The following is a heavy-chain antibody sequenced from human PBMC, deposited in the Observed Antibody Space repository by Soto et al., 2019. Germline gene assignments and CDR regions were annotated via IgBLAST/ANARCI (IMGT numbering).Heavy chain of an antibody. CDR2: INHSGST. CDR1: GGSFSGYY. CDR3: ARGRSWYVWFDP. D-gene: IGHD6-13*01. V-gene: IGHV4-34*01. Sequence: PSETLSLTCAVYGGSFSGYYWSWIRQPPGKGLEWIGEINHSGSTNYNPSLKSRVTISVDTSKNQFSLKLSSVTAADTAVYYCARGRSWYVWFDPWGQGTLVTVSS. J-gene: IGHJ5*02.